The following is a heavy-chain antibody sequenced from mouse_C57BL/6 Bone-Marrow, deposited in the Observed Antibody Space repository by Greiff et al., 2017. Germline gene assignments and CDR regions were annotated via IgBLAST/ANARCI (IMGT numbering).Heavy chain of an antibody. CDR2: ILPGSGST. V-gene: IGHV1-9*01. D-gene: IGHD2-12*01. CDR1: GYTFTGYW. J-gene: IGHJ4*01. CDR3: ARACYSPLYAMDY. Sequence: VQLQQSGAELMKPVASVKLSCKATGYTFTGYWIEWVKHRPGHGLDWIGEILPGSGSTNYNEKFKGKATFTADTSSNTAYIQLSSLTTEDSAIYYCARACYSPLYAMDYWGQGTSVTVSS.